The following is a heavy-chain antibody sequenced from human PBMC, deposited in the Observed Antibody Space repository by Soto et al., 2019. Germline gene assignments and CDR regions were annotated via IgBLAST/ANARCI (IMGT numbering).Heavy chain of an antibody. Sequence: PGGSLRLSCAASGFTFSNYWMHWVRQAPGKGLEWVSAISGSGASTYYADSVKGRFTISRDNSKNTLYLQMNSLRAEDTAVYYCAKDWSKFDYWGQGTLVTVSS. CDR1: GFTFSNYW. CDR2: ISGSGAST. CDR3: AKDWSKFDY. J-gene: IGHJ4*02. V-gene: IGHV3-23*01.